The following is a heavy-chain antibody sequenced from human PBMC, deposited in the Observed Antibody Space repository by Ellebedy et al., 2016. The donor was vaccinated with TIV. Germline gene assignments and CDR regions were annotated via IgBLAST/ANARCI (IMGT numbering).Heavy chain of an antibody. CDR3: ARHDSCSGGSCYFDP. CDR2: IDPSDSYT. Sequence: GESLKISXKGSGYSFTSYWISWVRQMPGKGLEWMGRIDPSDSYTNYSPSFQGYVTISADKSISTAYLQWSSLKASDTAMYYCARHDSCSGGSCYFDPWGQGTLVTVSS. J-gene: IGHJ5*02. CDR1: GYSFTSYW. D-gene: IGHD2-15*01. V-gene: IGHV5-10-1*01.